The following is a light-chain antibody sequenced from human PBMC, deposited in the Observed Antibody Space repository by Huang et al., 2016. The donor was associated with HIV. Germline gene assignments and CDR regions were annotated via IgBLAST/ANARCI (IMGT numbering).Light chain of an antibody. J-gene: IGKJ4*01. CDR2: GAS. CDR3: QQYNDWPPLT. V-gene: IGKV3-15*01. CDR1: QSINTD. Sequence: EIEMTQSPATLSVSPGERATLSCRASQSINTDVAWYQQKPGQGPRLLIYGASTRATGIPAKFNGTGSGTDFSLTISNLQSDDFAVYYCQQYNDWPPLTFGGGTKVEI.